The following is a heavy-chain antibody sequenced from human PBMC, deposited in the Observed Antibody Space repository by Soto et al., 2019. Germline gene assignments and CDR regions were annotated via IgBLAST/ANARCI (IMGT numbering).Heavy chain of an antibody. D-gene: IGHD5-18*01. CDR2: IIPILGIA. V-gene: IGHV1-69*02. J-gene: IGHJ4*02. CDR3: ANRGYSYGFVIY. CDR1: GGTFSSYT. Sequence: QVPLVQSGAEVKKPGSSVKVSCKASGGTFSSYTFSWVRRAPGQGLDWMGRIIPILGIANYAQKFQGRVTITADKSRSTAYMELSSLRSEETAVYYCANRGYSYGFVIYWGQGALVTVSS.